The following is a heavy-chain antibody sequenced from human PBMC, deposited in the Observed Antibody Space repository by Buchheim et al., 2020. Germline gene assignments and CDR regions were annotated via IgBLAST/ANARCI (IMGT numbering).Heavy chain of an antibody. D-gene: IGHD3-10*01. CDR3: ARDASLWFGELPFDP. J-gene: IGHJ5*02. CDR1: GGSISSSSYY. CDR2: IYYSGST. V-gene: IGHV4-39*07. Sequence: QLQLQESGPGLVKPSETLSLTCTVSGGSISSSSYYWGWIRQPPGKGLEWIGSIYYSGSTYYNPSLTSRVTISVDTSKNQFSLKLSSVTAADTAVYYCARDASLWFGELPFDPWGQGTL.